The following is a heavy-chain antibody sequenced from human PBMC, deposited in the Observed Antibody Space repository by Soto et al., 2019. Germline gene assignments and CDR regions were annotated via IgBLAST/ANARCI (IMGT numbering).Heavy chain of an antibody. Sequence: EVQLLESGGGLVQPGGSLRLSCAASGFTFSSYAMSWVRQAPGKGLEWVSAISGSGGSTYYADSVKGRFTISRDNSKNTLYLQMNSLRAEDTAVYYCAKGGIAAAGTGNNWFDPWGQGTLVTVSS. D-gene: IGHD6-13*01. CDR2: ISGSGGST. V-gene: IGHV3-23*01. CDR1: GFTFSSYA. J-gene: IGHJ5*02. CDR3: AKGGIAAAGTGNNWFDP.